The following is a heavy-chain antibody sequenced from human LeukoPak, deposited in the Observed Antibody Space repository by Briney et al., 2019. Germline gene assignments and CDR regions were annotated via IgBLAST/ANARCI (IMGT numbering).Heavy chain of an antibody. Sequence: GGSLRLSCEASGFTFSVYSMNWVRQAPGKGLEWVSSISGTGSHIYSADSMKGRFIISRDNAKNSLYLQMNSLRAEDTAVYYCVREPGAPRGWFDSWGQGTLVTVSS. J-gene: IGHJ5*01. CDR1: GFTFSVYS. D-gene: IGHD7-27*01. CDR3: VREPGAPRGWFDS. V-gene: IGHV3-21*01. CDR2: ISGTGSHI.